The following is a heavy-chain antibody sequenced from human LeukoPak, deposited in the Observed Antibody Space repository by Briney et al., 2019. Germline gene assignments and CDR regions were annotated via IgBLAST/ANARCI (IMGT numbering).Heavy chain of an antibody. CDR1: GGTFSNYA. CDR2: IIPIFGTA. V-gene: IGHV1-69*01. J-gene: IGHJ4*02. CDR3: ARGDYYGSGSYSFLGYFDY. Sequence: ASVKVSCKASGGTFSNYAINWVRQAPGQGLEWMGGIIPIFGTANYAQKFQGRVTITADESTSTAYMELSSLRSEDTAVYYCARGDYYGSGSYSFLGYFDYWGQGTLVTVSS. D-gene: IGHD3-10*01.